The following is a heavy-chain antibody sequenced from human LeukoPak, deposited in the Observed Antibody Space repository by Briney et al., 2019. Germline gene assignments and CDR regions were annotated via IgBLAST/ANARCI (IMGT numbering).Heavy chain of an antibody. D-gene: IGHD6-19*01. V-gene: IGHV3-74*01. CDR3: ARGSSGWYVDY. Sequence: GGSLRLSCAASGFTFSDHWMHWLRQAPGKGLEWLSRIYNDGGRTSYADSVKGRFTISRDNGKNTLFLQLNRLRAEDTAVYYCARGSSGWYVDYWGQGTLVTVSS. J-gene: IGHJ4*02. CDR1: GFTFSDHW. CDR2: IYNDGGRT.